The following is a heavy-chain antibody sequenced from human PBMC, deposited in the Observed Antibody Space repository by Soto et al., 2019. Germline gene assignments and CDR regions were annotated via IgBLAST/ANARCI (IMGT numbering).Heavy chain of an antibody. CDR3: AREPRYCGGSCSITGDAFDI. V-gene: IGHV3-66*01. CDR2: ISNRGDT. CDR1: GFIVSDTY. J-gene: IGHJ3*02. Sequence: EVHLVESGGGLVQPGGSLRLSCTASGFIVSDTYMNWVRQAPGKGLEWVSVISNRGDTHYADSVRGRFSLSRDIADNTLHLQMNNLRVEDTAVYYCAREPRYCGGSCSITGDAFDIWGQGTMVTVSS. D-gene: IGHD2-15*01.